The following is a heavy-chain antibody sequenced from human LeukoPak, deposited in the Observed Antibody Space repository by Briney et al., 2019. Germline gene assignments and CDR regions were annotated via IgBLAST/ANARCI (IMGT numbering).Heavy chain of an antibody. CDR1: GLTFSDYS. CDR2: INPTSTSI. CDR3: AREMATISYDY. J-gene: IGHJ4*02. Sequence: GVSLRLSCVASGLTFSDYSINWVRRAPGKGLEWVSSINPTSTSIYYADAVRGRFTISRDNAKNSLYLQMNSLRAEDTAVYYCAREMATISYDYWGQGTLVTVSS. V-gene: IGHV3-21*01. D-gene: IGHD5-24*01.